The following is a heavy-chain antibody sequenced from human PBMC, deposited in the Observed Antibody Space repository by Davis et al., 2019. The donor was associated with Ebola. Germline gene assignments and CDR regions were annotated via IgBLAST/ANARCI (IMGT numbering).Heavy chain of an antibody. D-gene: IGHD2-2*03. V-gene: IGHV3-53*01. CDR2: IYSGGST. CDR3: ARDGHGSGLDY. J-gene: IGHJ4*02. Sequence: GGSLRLSCAASGFTFSSYAMSWVRQAPGKGLEWVSVIYSGGSTYYADSVKGRFTISRDNSKNTLYLQMNSLRAEDTAVYYCARDGHGSGLDYWGQGTLVTVSS. CDR1: GFTFSSYA.